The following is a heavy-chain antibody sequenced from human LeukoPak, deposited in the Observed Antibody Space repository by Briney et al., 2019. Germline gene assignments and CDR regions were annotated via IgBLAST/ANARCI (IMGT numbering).Heavy chain of an antibody. CDR2: ISAYNGNT. V-gene: IGHV1-18*01. CDR3: ARYYDFWSGYYTQYYYYGMDV. CDR1: GYTFTSYG. J-gene: IGHJ6*02. D-gene: IGHD3-3*01. Sequence: ASVKVSCKASGYTFTSYGISWVRQAPGQGLEWMGWISAYNGNTNYAQKLQGRVTMTTDTSTSTAYMELRSLRSDDTAVYYCARYYDFWSGYYTQYYYYGMDVWGQGTTVTVSS.